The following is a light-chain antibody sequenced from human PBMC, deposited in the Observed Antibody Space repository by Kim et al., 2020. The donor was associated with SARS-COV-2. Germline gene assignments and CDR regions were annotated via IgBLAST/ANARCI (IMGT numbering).Light chain of an antibody. CDR1: RGAXGEXN. J-gene: IGLJ3*02. CDR2: ENH. V-gene: IGLV6-57*03. CDR3: QSYDLATWV. Sequence: TACTXRRGAXGEXNVRCYQQXPXSAPTTVFYENHQSHSGVPDRFSGSIDSSSNSPSLSISGLKTXDEADYYCQSYDLATWVFGGGTQLTVL.